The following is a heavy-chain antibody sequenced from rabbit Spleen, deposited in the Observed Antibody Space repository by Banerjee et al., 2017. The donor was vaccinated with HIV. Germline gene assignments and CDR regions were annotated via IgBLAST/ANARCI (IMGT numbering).Heavy chain of an antibody. CDR3: ARGSAAMTMVITGFYFSL. CDR2: IYADRGGST. CDR1: GFSFSNNYY. Sequence: QSLEESGGGLVQPEGSLTLTCTASGFSFSNNYYMCWVRQAPGKGLECIACIYADRGGSTYYASWAKGRFTISKTSSTTVTLQLTSLTAADTATYFCARGSAAMTMVITGFYFSLWGQGTLVTV. D-gene: IGHD2-1*01. J-gene: IGHJ4*01. V-gene: IGHV1S40*01.